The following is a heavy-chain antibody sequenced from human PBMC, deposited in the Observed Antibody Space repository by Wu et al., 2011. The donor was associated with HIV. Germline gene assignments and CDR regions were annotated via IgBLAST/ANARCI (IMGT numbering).Heavy chain of an antibody. CDR2: INPSGGST. V-gene: IGHV1-46*01. CDR1: GYTFTSYY. CDR3: ARGPYNWNDVGAFDI. Sequence: QVQLVQSGAEVKKPGASVKVSCKASGYTFTSYYIHWVRQAPGQGLEWMGIINPSGGSTSYSQEFQGRVTMTRDTSTSTVYMELSSLRSEDTAVYYCARGPYNWNDVGAFDIWGQGTMVTVSS. J-gene: IGHJ3*02. D-gene: IGHD1-1*01.